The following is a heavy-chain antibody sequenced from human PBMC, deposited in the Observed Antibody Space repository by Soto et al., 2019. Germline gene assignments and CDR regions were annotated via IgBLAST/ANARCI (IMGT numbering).Heavy chain of an antibody. CDR3: AKDSRVKPDTVILTGFDY. Sequence: GGSLRLSCAASGFTFSSYAMSWVRQAPGKGLEWVSVISGSGGGTSYADSVKGRFTISRDNSKNTLYLQMNSLRAEDTAVYYCAKDSRVKPDTVILTGFDYWGQGTLVTVSS. CDR1: GFTFSSYA. CDR2: ISGSGGGT. D-gene: IGHD5-18*01. J-gene: IGHJ4*02. V-gene: IGHV3-23*01.